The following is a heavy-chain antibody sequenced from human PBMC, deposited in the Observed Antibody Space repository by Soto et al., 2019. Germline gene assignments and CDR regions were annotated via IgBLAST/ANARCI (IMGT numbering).Heavy chain of an antibody. V-gene: IGHV4-39*01. CDR1: GDSVTISDYY. Sequence: QLQLQESGPGLVKPSETLSLTCTVSGDSVTISDYYWGWIRQPPGKGLEWIGSIHFSGSTYYTPSLKSRVTISGDTSKKQFSLKLPSVTAADAAVYYCAAHDSGGYYAEYWGQGTLVTVSA. D-gene: IGHD3-22*01. CDR3: AAHDSGGYYAEY. CDR2: IHFSGST. J-gene: IGHJ4*02.